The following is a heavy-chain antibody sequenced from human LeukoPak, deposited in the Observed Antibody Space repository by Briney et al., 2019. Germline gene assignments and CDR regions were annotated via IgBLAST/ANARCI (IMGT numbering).Heavy chain of an antibody. J-gene: IGHJ6*03. Sequence: SETLSLTCTVSGGSISSYYWSWIRQPPGQGLEWIGYIYYSGSTNYNPSLKSRVTISVDTSKNQFSLKLSSVTAADTAVYYCAREVITMVRGVISVYYYYYMDVWGKGTTVTISS. D-gene: IGHD3-10*01. V-gene: IGHV4-59*01. CDR1: GGSISSYY. CDR2: IYYSGST. CDR3: AREVITMVRGVISVYYYYYMDV.